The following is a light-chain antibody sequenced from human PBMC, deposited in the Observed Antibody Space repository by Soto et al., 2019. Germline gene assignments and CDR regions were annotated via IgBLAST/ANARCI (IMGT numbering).Light chain of an antibody. CDR2: GAS. Sequence: EIVLTQSPGTLSLSPGERATLSCRASQSVTSSHLAWYQLKPGQAPRLLIYGASSRATGIPDRFSGSGSGTDFTLTISRLEPEDFAVYYCQQYGSSGTFGQGTKVDIK. CDR3: QQYGSSGT. J-gene: IGKJ1*01. V-gene: IGKV3-20*01. CDR1: QSVTSSH.